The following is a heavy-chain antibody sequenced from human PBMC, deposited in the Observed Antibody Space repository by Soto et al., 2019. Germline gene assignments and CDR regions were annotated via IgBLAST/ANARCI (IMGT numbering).Heavy chain of an antibody. CDR2: VYATGTS. D-gene: IGHD4-17*01. CDR3: VRDGSKTLRDCFDP. Sequence: PSETLSLTCRVSGCSISKFYWSWIRKTAGKGLEWMGRVYATGTSDYNPSLRSRIAMSVDISKKTFSLRLRSVTAADTGVYYCVRDGSKTLRDCFDPWGQGILVTVSS. J-gene: IGHJ5*02. V-gene: IGHV4-4*07. CDR1: GCSISKFY.